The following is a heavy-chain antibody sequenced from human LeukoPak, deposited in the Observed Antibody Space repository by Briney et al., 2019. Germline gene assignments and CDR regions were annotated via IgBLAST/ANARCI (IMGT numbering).Heavy chain of an antibody. CDR2: ISAYNGNT. V-gene: IGHV1-18*01. CDR3: ARDQPNDSKFDY. CDR1: GYTFTSYG. J-gene: IGHJ4*02. D-gene: IGHD3-22*01. Sequence: ASVKVSCKASGYTFTSYGFSWVRQAPGQGLEWMGWISAYNGNTNYAQKLQGRVTMTRDMSTSTVYMELSSLRSEDTAVYYCARDQPNDSKFDYWGQGTLVTVSS.